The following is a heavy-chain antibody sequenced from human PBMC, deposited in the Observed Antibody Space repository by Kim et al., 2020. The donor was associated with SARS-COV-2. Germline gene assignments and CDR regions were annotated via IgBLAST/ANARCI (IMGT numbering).Heavy chain of an antibody. Sequence: SETLSLTCTVSGGSISTYYWSWIRQPPGKGLEWIGYIYYSGSTNYNPSLKSRVIISVDTSKNQFSLKLSSVTAADTAVYYCARAVINSNLTPCDYWGQGILVTVSS. J-gene: IGHJ4*02. D-gene: IGHD2-21*01. CDR2: IYYSGST. CDR1: GGSISTYY. CDR3: ARAVINSNLTPCDY. V-gene: IGHV4-59*12.